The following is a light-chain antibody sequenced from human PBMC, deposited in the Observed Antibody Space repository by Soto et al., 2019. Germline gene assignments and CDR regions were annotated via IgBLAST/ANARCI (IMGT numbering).Light chain of an antibody. Sequence: QSVLTQPPSASGTPGQRVSISCSGGNSNIGRNDVSWYQQLPGTAPKRLIFSNNQRPSGVSDRFSGSKSGTSASLAISGLRSEDEADYYCAAWDDSLSGLYVFGTGTKVTV. CDR3: AAWDDSLSGLYV. V-gene: IGLV1-47*02. J-gene: IGLJ1*01. CDR1: NSNIGRND. CDR2: SNN.